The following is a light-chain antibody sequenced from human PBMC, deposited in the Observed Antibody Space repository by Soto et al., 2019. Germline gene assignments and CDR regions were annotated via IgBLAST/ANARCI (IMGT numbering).Light chain of an antibody. V-gene: IGKV3-20*01. J-gene: IGKJ4*01. Sequence: PGERATLSCRANESVIDNYVAWYQQKPGQAPRFLIYAASGRTNGVPDRFSGRGSGTDFTLTISRLEPEDFAVYYCQQYGTSPLTFGGGTKVEIK. CDR2: AAS. CDR3: QQYGTSPLT. CDR1: ESVIDNY.